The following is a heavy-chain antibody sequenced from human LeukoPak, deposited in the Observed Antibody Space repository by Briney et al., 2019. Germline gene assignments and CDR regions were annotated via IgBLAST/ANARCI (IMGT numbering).Heavy chain of an antibody. CDR2: IWYDGSNK. Sequence: GGSLRLSCAASGFSFSRYGMHWVRQAPGKGLEWVAVIWYDGSNKYYADSVKGRFTISRDNSKNTLYLQMNSLRAEDTAVYYCAKQPVAGPFDYWGQGTLVTVSS. V-gene: IGHV3-33*06. CDR3: AKQPVAGPFDY. D-gene: IGHD6-19*01. J-gene: IGHJ4*02. CDR1: GFSFSRYG.